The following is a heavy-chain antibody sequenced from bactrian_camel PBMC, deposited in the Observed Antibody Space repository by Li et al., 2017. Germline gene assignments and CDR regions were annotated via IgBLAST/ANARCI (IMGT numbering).Heavy chain of an antibody. D-gene: IGHD2*01. CDR2: INSRGGSA. Sequence: QLVESGGGSVQSGGSLRLSCAASGYAASSYCMSWFRQAPGKGLEWVSAINSRGGSAYYADSVKGRFTISQQHSTDTVYLQMNSLKPEDTAMYYCKAECRSYYIITVWGQGTQVTVS. V-gene: IGHV3S25*01. J-gene: IGHJ4*01. CDR1: GYAASSYC. CDR3: KAECRSYYIITV.